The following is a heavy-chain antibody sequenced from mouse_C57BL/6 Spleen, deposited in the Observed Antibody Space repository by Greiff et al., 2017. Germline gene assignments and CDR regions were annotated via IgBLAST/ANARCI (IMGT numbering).Heavy chain of an antibody. CDR3: AREGSYYSYYFDY. Sequence: EVQLQESGPGLVKPSQSLSLTCSVTGYSITSGYYWNWIRQFPGNKLEWMGYISYDGSNNYNPSLKNRISITRDTSKNQFFLKLNSVTTEDTATYYCAREGSYYSYYFDYWGQGTTLTVSS. V-gene: IGHV3-6*01. CDR1: GYSITSGYY. D-gene: IGHD2-12*01. J-gene: IGHJ2*01. CDR2: ISYDGSN.